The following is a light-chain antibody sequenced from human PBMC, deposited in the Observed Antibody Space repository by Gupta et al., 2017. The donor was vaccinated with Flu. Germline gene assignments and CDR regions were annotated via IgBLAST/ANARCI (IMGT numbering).Light chain of an antibody. Sequence: ILMTQSPATLSVSPGERATLSCRASQSVSSNFAWYQQKPGQAPRLLIYGASTRAAGIPARFSGSGSGTEFTLIISSLQSADVAVDYCRQYNDSSPLTLGEGTKVEIK. CDR2: GAS. CDR3: RQYNDSSPLT. V-gene: IGKV3-15*01. J-gene: IGKJ4*01. CDR1: QSVSSN.